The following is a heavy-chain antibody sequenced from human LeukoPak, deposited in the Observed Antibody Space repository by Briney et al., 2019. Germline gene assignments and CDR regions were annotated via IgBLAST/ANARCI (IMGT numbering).Heavy chain of an antibody. CDR3: AKAGIAAEDY. CDR2: ISYDGSNK. CDR1: GFTFSSYG. D-gene: IGHD6-25*01. Sequence: PGGSLRLSCAASGFTFSSYGMHWVRQAPGKGLEWVAVISYDGSNKYYADSVKGRFTISRDNSKNTLYLQMNSLRAEDTAVYYCAKAGIAAEDYWGQGTLVTVSS. V-gene: IGHV3-30*18. J-gene: IGHJ4*02.